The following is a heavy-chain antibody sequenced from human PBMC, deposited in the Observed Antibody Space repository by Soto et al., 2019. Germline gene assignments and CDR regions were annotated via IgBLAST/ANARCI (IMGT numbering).Heavy chain of an antibody. J-gene: IGHJ3*02. CDR3: ARALAAAGTYSAFDI. Sequence: QVQLVESGGGVVQPGRSLRLSCAGSGFTFSSYAMHWVRQAPGKGLEWVAVISYDGSNKYYAGSVKGRFTISRDNSKNTMSLQMTSLKAEDTAVYYCARALAAAGTYSAFDIWGQGTMVTVSS. CDR2: ISYDGSNK. D-gene: IGHD6-13*01. CDR1: GFTFSSYA. V-gene: IGHV3-30*04.